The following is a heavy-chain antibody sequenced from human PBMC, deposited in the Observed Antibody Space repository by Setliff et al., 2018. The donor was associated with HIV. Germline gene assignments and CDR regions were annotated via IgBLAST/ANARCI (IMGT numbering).Heavy chain of an antibody. Sequence: SETLSLTCTVSGGSINSYYWSWIRQPPGKGLEWIGYIYYSGSTNYNPSLKSRVTISVDTSKNQFSLKLSSVTAADTAVYYCARVRGNGSPGYFDYWGQGTLVTVSS. CDR1: GGSINSYY. J-gene: IGHJ4*02. CDR2: IYYSGST. D-gene: IGHD1-26*01. V-gene: IGHV4-59*08. CDR3: ARVRGNGSPGYFDY.